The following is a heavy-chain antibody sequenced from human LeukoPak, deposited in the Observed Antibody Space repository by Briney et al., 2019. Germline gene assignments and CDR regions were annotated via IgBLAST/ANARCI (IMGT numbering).Heavy chain of an antibody. CDR1: GYTFTGYY. J-gene: IGHJ6*02. D-gene: IGHD2-15*01. CDR3: AREKGYYSGGSCYSYYYGMDV. V-gene: IGHV1-2*02. CDR2: INPNCGGT. Sequence: GAAVSVSCKASGYTFTGYYMLWVRQAPGQGLVWMEGINPNCGGTHCAQTFQGRDTMNRRTSISTAYMELTRLRSDDTAVYYCAREKGYYSGGSCYSYYYGMDVWGQGTTVTVSS.